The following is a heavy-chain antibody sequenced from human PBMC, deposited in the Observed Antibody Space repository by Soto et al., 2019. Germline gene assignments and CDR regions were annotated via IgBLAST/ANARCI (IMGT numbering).Heavy chain of an antibody. CDR2: INPSGGST. D-gene: IGHD6-6*01. V-gene: IGHV1-46*01. Sequence: ASVKVSCKASGYTFTSYYMHWVRQAPGQGLEWMGIINPSGGSTSYAQKFQGRVTMTRDTSTSTVYMELSSLRSEDTAVYYCARDRGSRSSDYYYGMDVCGQGPTVTVYS. J-gene: IGHJ6*02. CDR3: ARDRGSRSSDYYYGMDV. CDR1: GYTFTSYY.